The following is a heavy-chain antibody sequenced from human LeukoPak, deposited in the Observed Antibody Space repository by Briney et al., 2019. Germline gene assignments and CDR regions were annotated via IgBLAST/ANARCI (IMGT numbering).Heavy chain of an antibody. D-gene: IGHD6-19*01. V-gene: IGHV1-69*13. Sequence: SVKVSCKASGGTFSSYAISWVRQAPGQGLEWMGGIIPIFGTANYAQKFQGRVTITADESTSTAYMELSSLRSEDTAVYYCARDAVPYSSGWYLAPYYYYYYYYMDVWGKGTTVTIS. J-gene: IGHJ6*03. CDR1: GGTFSSYA. CDR2: IIPIFGTA. CDR3: ARDAVPYSSGWYLAPYYYYYYYYMDV.